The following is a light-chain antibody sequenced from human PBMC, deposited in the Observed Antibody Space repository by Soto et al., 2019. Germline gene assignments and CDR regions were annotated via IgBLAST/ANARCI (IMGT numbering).Light chain of an antibody. CDR2: DAS. Sequence: EIVLTQSPATLSLSPGERATLSCRASQSVNSFLAWYQQKPGQAPRLLIYDASSRATGIPDRFSGSGSGTDFTLTISRLEPEDFAVYYCQQYSSSPSITFGQGTRLENK. J-gene: IGKJ5*01. CDR3: QQYSSSPSIT. CDR1: QSVNSF. V-gene: IGKV3-20*01.